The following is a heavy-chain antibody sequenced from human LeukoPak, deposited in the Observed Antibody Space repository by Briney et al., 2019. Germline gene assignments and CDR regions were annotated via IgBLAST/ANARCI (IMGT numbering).Heavy chain of an antibody. Sequence: GESLKISCAAYGFIVSNNYMTWVRPAPGKGLEWVSVIYGGGNTYYADSVKGRFTISRDNSKNTLYLQMNSLRADDTAVYYCATTGSGGHYNYFDHWGQGTLVTVSS. CDR1: GFIVSNNY. CDR3: ATTGSGGHYNYFDH. CDR2: IYGGGNT. V-gene: IGHV3-53*01. D-gene: IGHD3-10*01. J-gene: IGHJ4*02.